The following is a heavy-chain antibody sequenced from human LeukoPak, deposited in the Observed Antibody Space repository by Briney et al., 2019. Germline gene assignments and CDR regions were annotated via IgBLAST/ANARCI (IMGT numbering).Heavy chain of an antibody. Sequence: SETLSLTCAVSGVSFNDYYWSWVRQTPGKGLEWIGEINHSGYTNDSPSLKSRVTLSIDTSRKQFSLNLSSVTVADTGIYYCTRMTTGHDYWGQGTLVTVSS. CDR1: GVSFNDYY. J-gene: IGHJ4*02. D-gene: IGHD4-17*01. CDR3: TRMTTGHDY. V-gene: IGHV4-34*01. CDR2: INHSGYT.